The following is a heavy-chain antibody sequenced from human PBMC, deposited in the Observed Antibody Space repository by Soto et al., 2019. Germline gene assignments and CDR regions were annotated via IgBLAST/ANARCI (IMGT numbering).Heavy chain of an antibody. CDR3: ARLRGGEAKWLLDY. CDR2: ISPDDSDT. Sequence: EVQLVPSGAEVKKPGESLKISCKGSGYSFTSYWIGWVRQMPGKGLEWMGIISPDDSDTRYSPSFQGQVTISADKSIATAYLQWSSLMASDTAVYYCARLRGGEAKWLLDYWGQGTLVTVSS. D-gene: IGHD5-12*01. J-gene: IGHJ4*02. V-gene: IGHV5-51*03. CDR1: GYSFTSYW.